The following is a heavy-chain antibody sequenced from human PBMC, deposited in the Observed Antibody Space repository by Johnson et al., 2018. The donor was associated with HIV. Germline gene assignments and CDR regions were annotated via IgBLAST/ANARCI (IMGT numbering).Heavy chain of an antibody. D-gene: IGHD1-1*01. CDR1: GFFFDDYG. J-gene: IGHJ3*02. V-gene: IGHV3-20*04. CDR3: ARDGSNFGAFDI. Sequence: VQLVESGGGLERPGGSLRLSCAASGFFFDDYGMTWVRQPPGRGLEWVSGINWNGGSTTSYADSVKGRFTISRDNAKKSLYLQMNSLRAEDTAVYYCARDGSNFGAFDIWGQGTMVTVSS. CDR2: INWNGGSTT.